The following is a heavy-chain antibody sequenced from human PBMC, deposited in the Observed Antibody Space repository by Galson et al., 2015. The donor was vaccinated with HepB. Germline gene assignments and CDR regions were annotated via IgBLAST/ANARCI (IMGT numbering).Heavy chain of an antibody. Sequence: SLRLSCAASGFTFSSYAMHWVRQAPGKGLEWVAVISYDGSNKYYADSVKGRFTISRDNSKNTLYLQMNSLRAEDTAVYYCARDRITMVRGVAYYYYGMDVWGQRTTVTVSS. V-gene: IGHV3-30-3*01. CDR2: ISYDGSNK. CDR1: GFTFSSYA. D-gene: IGHD3-10*01. CDR3: ARDRITMVRGVAYYYYGMDV. J-gene: IGHJ6*02.